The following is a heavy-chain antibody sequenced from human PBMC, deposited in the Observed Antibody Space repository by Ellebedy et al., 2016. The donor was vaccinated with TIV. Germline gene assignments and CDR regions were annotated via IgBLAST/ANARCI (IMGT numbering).Heavy chain of an antibody. D-gene: IGHD4-23*01. Sequence: ASVKVSCKASGGTFSSYAISWVRQAPGQGLEWMGGIIPIFGTANYAQKFQGRVTITADESTSTAYMELSSLRSEDTAVYYCAVTPYRGYYYGMDVWGQGTTVTVSS. CDR2: IIPIFGTA. J-gene: IGHJ6*02. CDR1: GGTFSSYA. CDR3: AVTPYRGYYYGMDV. V-gene: IGHV1-69*13.